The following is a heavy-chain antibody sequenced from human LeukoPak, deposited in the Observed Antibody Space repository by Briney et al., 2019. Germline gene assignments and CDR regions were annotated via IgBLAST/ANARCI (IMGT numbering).Heavy chain of an antibody. V-gene: IGHV4-39*01. CDR3: ARASTLAAHNAFDI. J-gene: IGHJ3*02. D-gene: IGHD6-6*01. Sequence: SETLSLTCTVSGGSISSSSYYWGWIRQPPGKGLEWIGSIYYSGSTYYNPSLKSRVTISVDTSKNQFSLKLSSVTAADTAVYYCARASTLAAHNAFDIWGQGTMVTVSS. CDR1: GGSISSSSYY. CDR2: IYYSGST.